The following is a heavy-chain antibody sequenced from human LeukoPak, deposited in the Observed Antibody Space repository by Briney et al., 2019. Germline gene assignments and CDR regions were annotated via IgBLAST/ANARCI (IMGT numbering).Heavy chain of an antibody. CDR3: AREGTWGSSLNYFDY. Sequence: ASVKVSCKASGYTFTSYYMHWVRQAPGQGLEWMGIINPSGGSTSYAQKFQGRVTMTRDMSTSTVYMELSSLRSEDTAVYYCAREGTWGSSLNYFDYWGQGTLVTVSS. CDR1: GYTFTSYY. J-gene: IGHJ4*02. CDR2: INPSGGST. V-gene: IGHV1-46*01. D-gene: IGHD6-13*01.